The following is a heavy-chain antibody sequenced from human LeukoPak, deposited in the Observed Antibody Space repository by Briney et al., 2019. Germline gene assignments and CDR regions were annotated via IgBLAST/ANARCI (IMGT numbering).Heavy chain of an antibody. D-gene: IGHD2-15*01. CDR1: GFTFNAYY. CDR2: INPNTGDT. J-gene: IGHJ2*01. Sequence: ASVKVSCKASGFTFNAYYIHWVRQAPGQGLEWMGGINPNTGDTNFAQKFQGRVAMTRDTSLSTAYMDLSRLTSDDTAVYYCARDWPGISLHFDLWGRGTLITVSS. V-gene: IGHV1-2*02. CDR3: ARDWPGISLHFDL.